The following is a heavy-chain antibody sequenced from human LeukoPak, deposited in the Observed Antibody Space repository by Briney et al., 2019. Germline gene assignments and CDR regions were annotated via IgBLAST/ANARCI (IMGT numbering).Heavy chain of an antibody. CDR1: GDSISSYY. CDR3: ARNREDQYDYYGMDV. Sequence: PSETLSLTCIVSGDSISSYYWSWIRQPPGKGLEWIGYIYYSRSTSYNPSLKSRVTISVDTSKNQFSLKLSSVTAADTAVYYCARNREDQYDYYGMDVWGQGTTVTVSS. J-gene: IGHJ6*02. CDR2: IYYSRST. D-gene: IGHD1-26*01. V-gene: IGHV4-59*08.